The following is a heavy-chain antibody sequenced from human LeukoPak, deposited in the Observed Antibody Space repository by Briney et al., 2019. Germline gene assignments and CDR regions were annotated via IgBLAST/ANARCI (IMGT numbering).Heavy chain of an antibody. J-gene: IGHJ6*03. V-gene: IGHV4-61*01. CDR2: IYYTGST. D-gene: IGHD3-10*01. CDR1: GGSISSSSYY. Sequence: SETLSLTCTVSGGSISSSSYYWTWIRQSPGKGLEWIGYIYYTGSTSYNPSLQSRVTISVDTSKNQFSLRLHSVTAADTAVYYCTRLHHDYGSGSYGGAYNYYMNVWGKGTTVTVSS. CDR3: TRLHHDYGSGSYGGAYNYYMNV.